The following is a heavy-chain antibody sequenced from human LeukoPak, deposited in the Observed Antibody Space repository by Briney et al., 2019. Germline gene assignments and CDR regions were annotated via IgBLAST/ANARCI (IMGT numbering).Heavy chain of an antibody. CDR3: ARGQQQLADYYYYGMDV. J-gene: IGHJ6*02. V-gene: IGHV1-8*02. CDR1: GYTFTSYD. Sequence: ASVKVSCKASGYTFTSYDINWVRQATGQGLEWMGWMNPNSGNTGYAQKLQGRVTMTTDTSTSTAYMELRSLRSDDTAVYYCARGQQQLADYYYYGMDVWGQGTTVTVSS. CDR2: MNPNSGNT. D-gene: IGHD6-13*01.